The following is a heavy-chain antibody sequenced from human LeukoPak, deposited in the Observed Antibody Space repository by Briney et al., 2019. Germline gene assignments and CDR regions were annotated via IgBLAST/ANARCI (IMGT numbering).Heavy chain of an antibody. J-gene: IGHJ4*02. CDR1: GGSISSSSYY. D-gene: IGHD3-22*01. Sequence: SETLSLTCTVSGGSISSSSYYWGWIRQPPGKGLEWIGSIYYSGSTYYNPPLKSRVTISVDTSKNQFSLKLSSVTAADTAVYYCARSVPAYYDSSGYYYFDYWGQGTLVTVSS. V-gene: IGHV4-39*01. CDR3: ARSVPAYYDSSGYYYFDY. CDR2: IYYSGST.